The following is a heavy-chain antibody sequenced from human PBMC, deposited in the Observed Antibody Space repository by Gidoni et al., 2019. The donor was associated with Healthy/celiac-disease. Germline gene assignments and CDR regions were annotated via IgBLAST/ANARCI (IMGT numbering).Heavy chain of an antibody. V-gene: IGHV4-59*08. Sequence: QVQLQESGPGLVKPSETLSLTCPVSGGSISSYYWSWIRQPPGKGLEWIGYIYDSGSTNYNPSLKSRVTISVDTSKNQFSLKLSSVTAADTAVYYCARGASLAYFDYWGQGTLVTVSS. CDR2: IYDSGST. CDR3: ARGASLAYFDY. D-gene: IGHD3-16*02. J-gene: IGHJ4*02. CDR1: GGSISSYY.